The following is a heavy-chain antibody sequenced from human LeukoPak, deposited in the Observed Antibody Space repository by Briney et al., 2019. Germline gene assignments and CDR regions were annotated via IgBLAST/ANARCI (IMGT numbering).Heavy chain of an antibody. CDR2: ITDSGRKT. D-gene: IGHD3-10*01. V-gene: IGHV3-23*01. CDR3: AKITKATTPNY. J-gene: IGHJ4*02. Sequence: GGSLRLSCAASGLTFSNYAMNWVRQASGKGLEWVLGITDSGRKTYYADSVKGRFSISRDNSRNTVYLQMSDLRAGDTAVYYCAKITKATTPNYWGQGTLVTVSS. CDR1: GLTFSNYA.